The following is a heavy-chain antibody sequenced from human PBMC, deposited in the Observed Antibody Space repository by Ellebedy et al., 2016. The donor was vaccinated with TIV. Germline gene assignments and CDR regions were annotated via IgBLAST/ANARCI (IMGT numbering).Heavy chain of an antibody. V-gene: IGHV3-33*01. CDR1: GFTFSSYG. CDR3: ASRSGSYPPKIDY. Sequence: GGSLRLXXAASGFTFSSYGMHWVRQAPGKGLEWVAAIWNDGSNKYYADSVKGRFSISRDNSENTLYLQMNSLRAEDTAVYYCASRSGSYPPKIDYWGQGTLVTVSS. J-gene: IGHJ4*02. D-gene: IGHD3-10*01. CDR2: IWNDGSNK.